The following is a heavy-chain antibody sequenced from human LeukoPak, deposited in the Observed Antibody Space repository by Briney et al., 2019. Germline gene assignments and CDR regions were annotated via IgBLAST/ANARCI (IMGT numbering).Heavy chain of an antibody. CDR2: IYYSGST. V-gene: IGHV4-59*08. CDR3: ASSTMDILTGIFGFAFDY. Sequence: PSETLSLTCTVSGGSISSYYWSWIRQPPGKGLEWIGYIYYSGSTNYNPSLKSRDTISVDTSKNQFSLKLSSVTAADTAVYYCASSTMDILTGIFGFAFDYWGQGTLVTVSS. D-gene: IGHD3-9*01. CDR1: GGSISSYY. J-gene: IGHJ4*02.